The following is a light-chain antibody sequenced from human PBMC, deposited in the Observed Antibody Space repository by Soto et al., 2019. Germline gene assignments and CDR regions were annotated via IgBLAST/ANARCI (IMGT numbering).Light chain of an antibody. CDR3: SSYTTSSALV. CDR2: EVS. Sequence: QSALTQPASVSGSPGQSITISCTGTSSDVGGYDYVSWYQQHPAKVPKLIIYEVSKRPSGVSHRFSGSKSGNTASLTISGLQTEDEADYYCSSYTTSSALVFGGGTKVTVL. J-gene: IGLJ2*01. CDR1: SSDVGGYDY. V-gene: IGLV2-14*01.